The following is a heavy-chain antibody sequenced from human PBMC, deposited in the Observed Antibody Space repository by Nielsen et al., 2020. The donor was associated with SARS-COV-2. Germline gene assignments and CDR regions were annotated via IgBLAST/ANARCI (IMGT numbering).Heavy chain of an antibody. CDR1: GFTFDDYA. CDR3: ATGSPIFDGMDV. Sequence: SLKISCAASGFTFDDYAMHWVRQAPGKGLEWVSGISWNSGSIGYADSVKGRFTISRDNAKNSLYLQMNSLRAEDTALYYCATGSPIFDGMDVWGQGTTVTVS. CDR2: ISWNSGSI. J-gene: IGHJ6*02. V-gene: IGHV3-9*01. D-gene: IGHD3-3*02.